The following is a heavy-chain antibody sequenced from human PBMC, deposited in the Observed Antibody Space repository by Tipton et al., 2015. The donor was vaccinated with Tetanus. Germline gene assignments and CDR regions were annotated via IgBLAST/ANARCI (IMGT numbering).Heavy chain of an antibody. CDR2: FHHSGST. V-gene: IGHV4-30-4*08. D-gene: IGHD2-21*01. CDR1: GGSISSGDYF. J-gene: IGHJ4*02. Sequence: TLSLTCSVSGGSISSGDYFWSWIRQLPGKGLECLGNFHHSGSTYYDPSLKSRVTLSVDVSKNQFSLRVSSVTAADTALYFCARDSHVGAPVVNCFDRWGLGTLVTVSS. CDR3: ARDSHVGAPVVNCFDR.